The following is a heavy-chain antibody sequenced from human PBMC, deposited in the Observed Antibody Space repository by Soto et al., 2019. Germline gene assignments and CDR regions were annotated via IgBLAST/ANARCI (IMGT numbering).Heavy chain of an antibody. D-gene: IGHD6-13*01. Sequence: AGGSLRLSCAASGFTFSSYGMHWVRQAPGKGLEWVAVISYDGSNKYYADSVKGRFTISRDNSKNTLYLQMNSLRAEDTAVYYCAKDSEPFIAAASDYWGQGTLVTVSS. CDR3: AKDSEPFIAAASDY. CDR2: ISYDGSNK. V-gene: IGHV3-30*18. CDR1: GFTFSSYG. J-gene: IGHJ4*02.